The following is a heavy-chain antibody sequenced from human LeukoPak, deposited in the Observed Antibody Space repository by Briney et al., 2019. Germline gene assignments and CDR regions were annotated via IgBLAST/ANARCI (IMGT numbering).Heavy chain of an antibody. J-gene: IGHJ4*02. V-gene: IGHV3-7*01. Sequence: GGSLRLSCAASGFTFSSYRMSWVRQAPGKGLGWVANIKQDGSEKYYVDSVKGRFTISRDNAKNSLYLKMNSLRAEDTAVYYCARSRGSYHTNFDYWGQGTLVTVSS. CDR2: IKQDGSEK. CDR3: ARSRGSYHTNFDY. D-gene: IGHD1-26*01. CDR1: GFTFSSYR.